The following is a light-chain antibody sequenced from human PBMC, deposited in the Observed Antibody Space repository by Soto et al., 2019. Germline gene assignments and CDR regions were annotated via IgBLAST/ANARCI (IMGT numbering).Light chain of an antibody. J-gene: IGKJ5*01. CDR2: DAS. V-gene: IGKV1-39*01. CDR1: QVITNF. Sequence: IQLTQAPSSLSASVRDRVNINCRARQVITNFLAWYQKKPGKAPNLLIYDASRLQSGVLSRFSGSGGGTDFTLSISSVQPEDFATYFCQQSYMDPITFGQGTRLEIK. CDR3: QQSYMDPIT.